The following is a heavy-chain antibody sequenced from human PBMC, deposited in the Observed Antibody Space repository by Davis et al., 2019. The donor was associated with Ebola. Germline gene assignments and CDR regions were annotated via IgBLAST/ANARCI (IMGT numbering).Heavy chain of an antibody. CDR1: GYTFTGYY. V-gene: IGHV1-2*02. D-gene: IGHD4-17*01. CDR3: ARDRVAQGPIYGVQYGMDV. CDR2: INPNTGGT. J-gene: IGHJ6*02. Sequence: ASVKVSCKASGYTFTGYYIHWVRQAPGQGLEWMGWINPNTGGTNYAQKFQGRVTMTRDTSIGTAYMELRKLRSDDTAVFYCARDRVAQGPIYGVQYGMDVWGQGTTVSVSS.